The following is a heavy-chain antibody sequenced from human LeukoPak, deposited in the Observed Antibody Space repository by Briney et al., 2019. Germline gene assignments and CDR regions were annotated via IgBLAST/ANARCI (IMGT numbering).Heavy chain of an antibody. CDR3: ARARSVEMATITAY. V-gene: IGHV1-2*02. CDR1: GYTFTGYY. J-gene: IGHJ4*02. D-gene: IGHD5-24*01. Sequence: ASVKVSCKASGYTFTGYYMHWVRQAPGQGLEWMGWINPNSGGTNYAQKFQGRVTMTRDTSISTAYMELSRLRSDDTAVYYCARARSVEMATITAYWGQGTLVTVSS. CDR2: INPNSGGT.